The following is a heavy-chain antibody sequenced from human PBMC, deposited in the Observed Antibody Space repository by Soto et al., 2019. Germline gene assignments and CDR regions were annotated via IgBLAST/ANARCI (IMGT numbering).Heavy chain of an antibody. J-gene: IGHJ4*02. CDR3: ARIPSTGPYYFDY. CDR2: IYPGDSDT. Sequence: PRESLQISCTASGYSFTSYWIGWVRQMPGKGLEWMGIIYPGDSDTRYSPSFQGQVTISADKSISTASLQWSSLKASDTAMYYCARIPSTGPYYFDYWGQGALVTVSS. V-gene: IGHV5-51*01. D-gene: IGHD1-1*01. CDR1: GYSFTSYW.